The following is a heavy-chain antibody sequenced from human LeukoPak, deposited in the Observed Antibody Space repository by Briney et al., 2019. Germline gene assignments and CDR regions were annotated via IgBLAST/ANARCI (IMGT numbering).Heavy chain of an antibody. J-gene: IGHJ4*02. CDR1: GFTFRSYA. D-gene: IGHD6-19*01. V-gene: IGHV3-23*01. CDR2: ISGSGGST. Sequence: QPGGSLGLSCAASGFTFRSYAMSWVRQAPGKGLEWVSSISGSGGSTYYADSVKGRFTISRDNSKNTLYLQMNSLRAEDTAVYYCAKDRSKQWPMVYWGQGTLVTVSS. CDR3: AKDRSKQWPMVY.